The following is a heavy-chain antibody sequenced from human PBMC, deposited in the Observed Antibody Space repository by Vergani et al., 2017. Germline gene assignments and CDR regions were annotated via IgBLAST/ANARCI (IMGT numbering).Heavy chain of an antibody. Sequence: VQPVESGGGLVKPGGSLRLSCTTSGFTFSSAWMSWVRQAPGKGLEWIGEINHSGSTNYNPSLKSRVTISVDTSKNQFSLKLSSVTAADTAVYYCARARHYYYMDVWGKGTTVTVSS. CDR3: ARARHYYYMDV. J-gene: IGHJ6*03. CDR2: INHSGST. V-gene: IGHV4-4*02. CDR1: GFTFSSAW.